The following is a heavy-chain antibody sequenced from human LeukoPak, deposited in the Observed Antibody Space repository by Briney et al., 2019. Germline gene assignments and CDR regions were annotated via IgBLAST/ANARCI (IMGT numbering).Heavy chain of an antibody. Sequence: SETLSLTCTVSGGSISSYYWSWIRQPPGKGLEWIGYIYYSGSTNYNPSLKSRVTISVDTSKNQFSLKLSSVTAADTAVYYCGKMVGRGYSGYDDLENYFDHWGQGTLVTVSS. J-gene: IGHJ4*02. D-gene: IGHD5-12*01. CDR3: GKMVGRGYSGYDDLENYFDH. CDR2: IYYSGST. V-gene: IGHV4-59*01. CDR1: GGSISSYY.